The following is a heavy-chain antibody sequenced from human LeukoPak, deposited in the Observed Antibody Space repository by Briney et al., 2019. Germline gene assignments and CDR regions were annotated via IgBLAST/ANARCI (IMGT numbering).Heavy chain of an antibody. D-gene: IGHD2-2*01. V-gene: IGHV3-23*01. CDR3: AKALSASSYDY. CDR1: GFTFSSYT. CDR2: INSSGGTT. Sequence: GGSLRLSCAASGFTFSSYTMGWVRQAPGEGLEWVSDINSSGGTTYYADSVKGRFTISRDNSKNTLYLQMNSLRAEDTAVYYCAKALSASSYDYWGQGTLVTVSS. J-gene: IGHJ4*02.